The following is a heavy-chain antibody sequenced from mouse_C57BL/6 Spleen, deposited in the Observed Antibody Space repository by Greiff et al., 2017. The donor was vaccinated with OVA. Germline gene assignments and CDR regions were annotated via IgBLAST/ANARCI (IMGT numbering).Heavy chain of an antibody. Sequence: QVQLKQPGAELVKPGASVKLSCKASGYTFTSYWMQWVKQRPGQGLEWIGEIDPSDSYTNYNQKFKGKATLTVDTSSSTAYMQLSSLTSEDSAVYYCARGVYDYQGAWFAYWGQGTLVTVSA. V-gene: IGHV1-50*01. J-gene: IGHJ3*01. CDR2: IDPSDSYT. CDR1: GYTFTSYW. D-gene: IGHD2-4*01. CDR3: ARGVYDYQGAWFAY.